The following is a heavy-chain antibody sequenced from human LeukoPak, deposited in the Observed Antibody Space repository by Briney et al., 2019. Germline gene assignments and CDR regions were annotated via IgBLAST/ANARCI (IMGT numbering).Heavy chain of an antibody. CDR3: ARQVEYSRPQYYYGMDV. CDR2: IYYTGST. J-gene: IGHJ6*02. D-gene: IGHD6-6*01. CDR1: GGSISSYF. Sequence: SETLSLICTVSGGSISSYFWSWIRQPPGKELEWIGYIYYTGSTKYNPSLRSRVTISVDTSKNQFSLKLSSVTAADTAVYYCARQVEYSRPQYYYGMDVWGQGTTVTVSS. V-gene: IGHV4-59*08.